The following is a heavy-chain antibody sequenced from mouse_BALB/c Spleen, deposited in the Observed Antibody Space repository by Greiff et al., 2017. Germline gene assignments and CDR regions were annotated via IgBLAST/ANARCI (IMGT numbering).Heavy chain of an antibody. CDR1: GYTFTSYT. CDR3: ARSRGYDGFDY. CDR2: INPSSGYT. V-gene: IGHV1-4*02. J-gene: IGHJ2*01. Sequence: QVQLKESAAELARPGASVKMSCKASGYTFTSYTMHWVKQRPGQGLEWIGYINPSSGYTEYNQKFKDKTTLTADKSSSTAYMQLSSLTSEDSAVYYCARSRGYDGFDYWGQGTTLTVSS. D-gene: IGHD2-2*01.